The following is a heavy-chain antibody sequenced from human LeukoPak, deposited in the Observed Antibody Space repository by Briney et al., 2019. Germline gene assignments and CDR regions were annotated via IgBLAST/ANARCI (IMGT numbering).Heavy chain of an antibody. CDR3: ARSSGWYHRGPDYYYYYMDV. J-gene: IGHJ6*03. V-gene: IGHV3-21*01. CDR1: GFTVSSKF. D-gene: IGHD6-19*01. Sequence: GGSLRLSCAASGFTVSSKFMSWVRQAPGKGLEWVSSISSTSSYIYYADSVKSRFTISRDNAKNSLYLQMNSLRAEDTAVYYCARSSGWYHRGPDYYYYYMDVWGKGTTVTVS. CDR2: ISSTSSYI.